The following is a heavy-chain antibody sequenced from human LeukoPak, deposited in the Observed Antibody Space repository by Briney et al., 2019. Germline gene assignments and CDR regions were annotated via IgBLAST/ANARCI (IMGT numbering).Heavy chain of an antibody. Sequence: PSETLSLTCIVSGGSISSYYWSWIRQPPGKGLERIGYIFYSGSTNYNPSLKSRVTISLDTSKNQFSLKLSSVTAADTAVYYCATQARIVGATGYFDYWGQGTLVTVSS. D-gene: IGHD1-26*01. CDR2: IFYSGST. CDR3: ATQARIVGATGYFDY. J-gene: IGHJ4*02. V-gene: IGHV4-59*08. CDR1: GGSISSYY.